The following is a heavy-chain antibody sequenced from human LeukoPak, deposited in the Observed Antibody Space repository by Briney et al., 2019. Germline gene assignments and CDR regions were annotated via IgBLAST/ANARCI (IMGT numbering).Heavy chain of an antibody. Sequence: SETLSLTCAVYGGSFSGYYWSWIRQPPGKGLEWIGYIYYSGSTNYNPSLKSRVTISVDTSKNQFSLKLSSVTAADTAVYYCARVLSRWFDPWGQGTLVTVSS. J-gene: IGHJ5*02. V-gene: IGHV4-59*01. CDR1: GGSFSGYY. CDR3: ARVLSRWFDP. CDR2: IYYSGST.